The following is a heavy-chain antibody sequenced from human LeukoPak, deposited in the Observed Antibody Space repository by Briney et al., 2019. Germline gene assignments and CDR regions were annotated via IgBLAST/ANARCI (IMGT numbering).Heavy chain of an antibody. Sequence: GGSLRLSCAASRFTFSSYAMSWVRQAPGKGLEWVSAISGSGGSTYYADSVKGRFTISRDNSKNTLYLQMNSLGAEDTAIYYCAKDLELAPFDYWGQGTLVTVSS. J-gene: IGHJ4*02. CDR3: AKDLELAPFDY. CDR1: RFTFSSYA. CDR2: ISGSGGST. V-gene: IGHV3-23*01. D-gene: IGHD1-26*01.